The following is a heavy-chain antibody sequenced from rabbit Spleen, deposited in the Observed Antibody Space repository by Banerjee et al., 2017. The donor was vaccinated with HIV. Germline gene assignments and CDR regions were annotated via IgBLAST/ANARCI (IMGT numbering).Heavy chain of an antibody. D-gene: IGHD8-1*01. CDR1: GFTLSSYY. CDR2: IDPLFGIT. J-gene: IGHJ4*01. CDR3: ARDGAGGSYFAL. Sequence: QLKESGGGLVQPGGSLKLSCKASGFTLSSYYMNWVRQAPGKGLEWIGYIDPLFGITYYANWVNGRFSISRENAQNTVFLQITSLTAADTATYFCARDGAGGSYFALWGPGTLVTVS. V-gene: IGHV1S7*01.